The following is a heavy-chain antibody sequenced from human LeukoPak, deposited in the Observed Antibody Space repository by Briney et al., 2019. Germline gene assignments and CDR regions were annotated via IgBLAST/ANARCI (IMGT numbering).Heavy chain of an antibody. CDR1: GFTFGEYR. J-gene: IGHJ4*02. V-gene: IGHV3-7*01. CDR3: ARDFAAAVG. Sequence: PGGSLRLSCATSGFTFGEYRMSWVRQAPGKGLEWVANIKQDGSEKHYVDSVKGRFTISRDNAKNSLYLQMNSLRVEDTAMYYCARDFAAAVGWGQGTLVTVSS. CDR2: IKQDGSEK. D-gene: IGHD6-13*01.